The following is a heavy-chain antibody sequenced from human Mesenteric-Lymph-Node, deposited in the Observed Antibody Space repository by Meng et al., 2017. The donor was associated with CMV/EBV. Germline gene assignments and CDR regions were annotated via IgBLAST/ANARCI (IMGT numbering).Heavy chain of an antibody. J-gene: IGHJ5*02. CDR3: ARVKYGSTNWFDP. D-gene: IGHD3-10*01. CDR2: IYYSGST. CDR1: GGSISSYY. V-gene: IGHV4-59*12. Sequence: SETLSLTCTVSGGSISSYYWSWIRQPPGKGLEWIGYIYYSGSTNYNPSLKSRVTISIDTSKNQFSLKLSSVTAADTAMYYCARVKYGSTNWFDPWGQGTLVTVSS.